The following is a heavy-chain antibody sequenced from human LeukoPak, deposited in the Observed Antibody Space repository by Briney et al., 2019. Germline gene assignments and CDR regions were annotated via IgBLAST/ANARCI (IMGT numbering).Heavy chain of an antibody. Sequence: GGSLRLSCAASGFTFSSYWMHWVRQAPGKGLVWVSRINSDGSSTSYADSVKGRFTISRDNAKNTLYLQMNSLRAEDTAVYYCARPRGCGSSRCNNFDYWGQGTLVTVSS. CDR2: INSDGSST. J-gene: IGHJ4*02. CDR1: GFTFSSYW. D-gene: IGHD2-2*01. CDR3: ARPRGCGSSRCNNFDY. V-gene: IGHV3-74*01.